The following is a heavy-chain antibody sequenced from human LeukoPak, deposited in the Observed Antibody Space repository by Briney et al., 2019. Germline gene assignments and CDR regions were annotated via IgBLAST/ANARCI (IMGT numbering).Heavy chain of an antibody. CDR1: GDSISSSAW. D-gene: IGHD4-17*01. V-gene: IGHV4-4*02. J-gene: IGHJ4*02. CDR3: ARVLTTLTKYERGTFDL. CDR2: ISRRGST. Sequence: PSGTLSLTCAVSGDSISSSAWWSWVRQPPEKGLEWIGEISRRGSTNYNSSLKSRVTMSIDNSRNQFSRSLSSVTAADTALYFCARVLTTLTKYERGTFDLWGRGTLVIVSS.